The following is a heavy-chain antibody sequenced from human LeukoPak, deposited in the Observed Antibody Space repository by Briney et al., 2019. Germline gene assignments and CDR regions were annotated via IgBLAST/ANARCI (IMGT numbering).Heavy chain of an antibody. V-gene: IGHV3-74*01. CDR3: ARVGLYSSGWSA. Sequence: SGGSLRLSCAASGFTFSRYWMNWVRQAPGKGLVWVSRINSDGSSTNYTDSVKGRFSISRDNAKNTLYLQMNSLRAEDTAVYYCARVGLYSSGWSAWGQGTLVTVSS. CDR2: INSDGSST. J-gene: IGHJ4*02. D-gene: IGHD6-19*01. CDR1: GFTFSRYW.